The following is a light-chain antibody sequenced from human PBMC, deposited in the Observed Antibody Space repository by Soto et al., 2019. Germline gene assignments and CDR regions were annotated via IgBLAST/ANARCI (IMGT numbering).Light chain of an antibody. J-gene: IGLJ3*02. Sequence: QTVVTQEPSLTVSPGGTVTPTCASSTGAVTSGYYPNWFQQKPGQAPRPLIYSTTNKHSWTPARFSGSLLGDKAALTLAGVQPEDEAEYYCLLYYGGAQLWVFGGGTQLTVL. CDR1: TGAVTSGYY. V-gene: IGLV7-43*01. CDR2: STT. CDR3: LLYYGGAQLWV.